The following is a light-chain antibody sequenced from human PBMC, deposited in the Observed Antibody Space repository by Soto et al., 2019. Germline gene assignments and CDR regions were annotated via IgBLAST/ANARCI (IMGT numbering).Light chain of an antibody. CDR2: AAS. J-gene: IGKJ3*01. CDR1: QSISSY. CDR3: QQSYSTPFA. V-gene: IGKV1-39*01. Sequence: IQMTQSPSSLSASVGDRVTITCRASQSISSYLNWYQQKPGKAPKLLIYAASSLQSGVPSRFSGSGSGTGFTLTISSLQPEDFATYDCQQSYSTPFAFGPGTKVDIK.